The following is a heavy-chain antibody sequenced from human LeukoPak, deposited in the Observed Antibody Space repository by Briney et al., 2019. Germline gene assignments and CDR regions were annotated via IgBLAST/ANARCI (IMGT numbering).Heavy chain of an antibody. CDR3: AREKTGNFDY. D-gene: IGHD1-1*01. J-gene: IGHJ4*02. V-gene: IGHV4-39*07. CDR2: IHYSGTT. CDR1: GGSISSSDYY. Sequence: SETLSLTCTVSGGSISSSDYYWAWVRQPPGKGLAWIGSIHYSGTTSYNPSLKSRVTTSVDTSKNQFSLKLSSVTAADTAVYYCAREKTGNFDYWGLGTLVTVSS.